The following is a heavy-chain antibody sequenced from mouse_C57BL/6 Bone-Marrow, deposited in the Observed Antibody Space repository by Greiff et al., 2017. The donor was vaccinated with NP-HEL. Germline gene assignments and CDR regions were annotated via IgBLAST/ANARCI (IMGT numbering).Heavy chain of an antibody. J-gene: IGHJ2*01. CDR3: ARERGIFIRGNYFDY. CDR1: GYSITSGYY. V-gene: IGHV3-6*01. D-gene: IGHD1-1*01. CDR2: ISYDGSN. Sequence: VQLQQSGPGLVKPSQSLSLTCSVTGYSITSGYYWNWIRQFPGNKLEWMGYISYDGSNNYNPSLKNRISITRDTSKNQFFLKLNSVTTEDTATYYCARERGIFIRGNYFDYWGQGTTLTVSS.